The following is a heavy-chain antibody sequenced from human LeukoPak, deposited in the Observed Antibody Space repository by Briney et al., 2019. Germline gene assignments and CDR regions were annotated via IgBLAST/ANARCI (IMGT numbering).Heavy chain of an antibody. J-gene: IGHJ4*02. CDR2: ISGSGGST. V-gene: IGHV3-23*01. Sequence: GGSLRLSCAASGLTFSSYAMSWVRQAPGKGLEWVSAISGSGGSTYYADSVKGRFTISRDNSKNTLYLQMNSLRAEDTAVYYCAKSVGSYYYDSSGFPVDYWGQGTLVTVSS. CDR3: AKSVGSYYYDSSGFPVDY. D-gene: IGHD3-22*01. CDR1: GLTFSSYA.